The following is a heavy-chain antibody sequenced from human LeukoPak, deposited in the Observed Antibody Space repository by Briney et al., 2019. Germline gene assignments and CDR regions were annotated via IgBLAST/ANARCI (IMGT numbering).Heavy chain of an antibody. CDR3: AKSVHSAMVTGYFDY. J-gene: IGHJ4*02. CDR1: GFIFSSYG. D-gene: IGHD5-18*01. V-gene: IGHV3-23*01. Sequence: TGGSLRLSCAASGFIFSSYGMSWVRQAPGKGLEWVSTVSGGGGRTTYYADSVKGRFTISRDNSKNTLYLQMNSLRAEDTAVYYCAKSVHSAMVTGYFDYWGQGTLVTVSS. CDR2: VSGGGGRTT.